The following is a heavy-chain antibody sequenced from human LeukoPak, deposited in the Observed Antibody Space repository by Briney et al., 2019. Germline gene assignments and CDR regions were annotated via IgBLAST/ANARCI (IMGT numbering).Heavy chain of an antibody. V-gene: IGHV1-8*01. CDR2: MNPDSGNT. D-gene: IGHD3-3*01. CDR3: ARVTGGDFWSGYYPRSEFDY. CDR1: GYTFTSYD. J-gene: IGHJ4*02. Sequence: ASVKVSCKASGYTFTSYDINWVRQATGQGLEWMGWMNPDSGNTGYAQKFQGRVTITRNTSISTAYMELSSLRSEDTAVYYCARVTGGDFWSGYYPRSEFDYWGQGTLVTVSS.